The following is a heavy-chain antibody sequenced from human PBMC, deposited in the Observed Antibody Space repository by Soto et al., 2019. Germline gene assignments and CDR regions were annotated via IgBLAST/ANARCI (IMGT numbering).Heavy chain of an antibody. D-gene: IGHD6-13*01. CDR2: ISYDGSNK. CDR3: ARDKGYSSWGGDAFDI. CDR1: GFTFSSYA. V-gene: IGHV3-30-3*01. Sequence: GGSLRLSCAASGFTFSSYAMSWVRQAPGKGLEWVAVISYDGSNKYYADSVKGRFTISRDNSKNTLYLQMNSLRAEDTAVYYCARDKGYSSWGGDAFDIWGQGTMVTVSS. J-gene: IGHJ3*02.